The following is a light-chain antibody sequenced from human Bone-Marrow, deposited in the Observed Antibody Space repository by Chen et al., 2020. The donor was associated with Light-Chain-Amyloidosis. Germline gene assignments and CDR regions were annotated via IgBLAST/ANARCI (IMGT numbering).Light chain of an antibody. V-gene: IGLV1-44*01. CDR2: SNN. Sequence: SVLTQPPSPSGTPGQRVTIPCSGSSSNIGSNTVNWYQQLPGTAPKLLIYSNNQRPSGVPDRFSGSKSGTSASLAISGLQSEDEADYYCAAWDDSLNGWVFGGGTKLTVL. CDR1: SSNIGSNT. J-gene: IGLJ3*02. CDR3: AAWDDSLNGWV.